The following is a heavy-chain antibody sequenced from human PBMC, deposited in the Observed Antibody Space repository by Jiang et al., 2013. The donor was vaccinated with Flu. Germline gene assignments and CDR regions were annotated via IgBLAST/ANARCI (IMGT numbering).Heavy chain of an antibody. CDR3: ARGVLANWGYSWYFDL. J-gene: IGHJ2*01. V-gene: IGHV4-59*01. D-gene: IGHD7-27*01. Sequence: GGSISSYYWSWIRQPPGKGLEWIGYIYYSGSTNYNPSLKSRVTISVDTSKNQFSLKLSSVTAADTAVYYCARGVLANWGYSWYFDLWGRGTLVTVSS. CDR2: IYYSGST. CDR1: GGSISSYY.